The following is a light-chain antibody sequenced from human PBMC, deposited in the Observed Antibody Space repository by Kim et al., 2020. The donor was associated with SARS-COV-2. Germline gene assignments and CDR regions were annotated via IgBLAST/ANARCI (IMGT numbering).Light chain of an antibody. Sequence: SSELTRPPSVSVDPGKTARITCGGNDIGSKSVHWYQQKPGQAPVLVIYYDRERPSAIPERFSGSNSGNTATLTISRVEAGDEADYYCQLWDRTSDHRVFG. CDR3: QLWDRTSDHRV. CDR1: DIGSKS. J-gene: IGLJ3*02. CDR2: YDR. V-gene: IGLV3-21*04.